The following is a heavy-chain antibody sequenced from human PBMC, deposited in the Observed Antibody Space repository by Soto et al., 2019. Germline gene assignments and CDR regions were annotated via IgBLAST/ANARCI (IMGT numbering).Heavy chain of an antibody. CDR2: IYWDDDV. CDR1: GFSLSTTGEG. V-gene: IGHV2-5*02. Sequence: TLSLTLNCAFSGFSLSTTGEGVGWFRQPPGKAPEWLALIYWDDDVRYSPSLRNRLTITKDTSENQVVLTMTNIDPLDTATYYCVHRIVSNGAWFDPWGQGTLVTVSS. D-gene: IGHD5-12*01. J-gene: IGHJ5*02. CDR3: VHRIVSNGAWFDP.